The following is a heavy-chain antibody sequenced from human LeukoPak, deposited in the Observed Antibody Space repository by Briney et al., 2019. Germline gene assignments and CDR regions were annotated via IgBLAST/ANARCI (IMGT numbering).Heavy chain of an antibody. Sequence: GGSLRLSCAASGFTFSSYSMTWVRQAPGRGLEWVSSISGSGGSTYYADSAKGRFTISRDNSKNTLYLQMYSLRAEDTAVYYCAKVEGASKASVYWGQGALVTVSS. D-gene: IGHD1-1*01. CDR2: ISGSGGST. J-gene: IGHJ4*02. CDR3: AKVEGASKASVY. CDR1: GFTFSSYS. V-gene: IGHV3-23*01.